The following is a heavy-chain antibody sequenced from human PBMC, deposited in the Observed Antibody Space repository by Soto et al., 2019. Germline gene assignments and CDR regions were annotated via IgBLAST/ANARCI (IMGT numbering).Heavy chain of an antibody. D-gene: IGHD6-13*01. J-gene: IGHJ4*02. CDR1: GFSLSTSGVG. CDR2: IYWNDDK. CDR3: AHKATADYYFDY. Sequence: GSGPTLVNPTQTLTLTCTFSGFSLSTSGVGVGWIRQPPGKALDWLALIYWNDDKRYSPSLKSRLTITKDTSKNQVVLTMTNIDPVDIATYYCAHKATADYYFDYWGQGTLVTVSS. V-gene: IGHV2-5*01.